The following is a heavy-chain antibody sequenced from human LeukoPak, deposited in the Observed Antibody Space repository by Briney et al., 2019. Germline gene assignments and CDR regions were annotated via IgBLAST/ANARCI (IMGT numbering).Heavy chain of an antibody. Sequence: ASVKVSCKASGYTFTSYYMHWVRQAPGQGLEWMGIINPSGGSTSYAQKFQGRVTMTRDASTSTVYMELSSLRSEDTAVYYCYIAAAGTLDYWGQGTLVTVSS. J-gene: IGHJ4*02. CDR3: YIAAAGTLDY. D-gene: IGHD6-13*01. CDR1: GYTFTSYY. CDR2: INPSGGST. V-gene: IGHV1-46*03.